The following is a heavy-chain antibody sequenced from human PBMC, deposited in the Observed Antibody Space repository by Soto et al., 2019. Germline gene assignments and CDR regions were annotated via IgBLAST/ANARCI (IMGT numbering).Heavy chain of an antibody. Sequence: EVQLLESGGGLVQPGGSLRLSCAAFGFTFSSYAMSWVRQAPGKGLEWVSAISGSGGSTYYADSVKGRFTISRDNSSNTRYLQRNRLRADDTAVYYCEKDADSGYDGDYWGQASLVTVSS. CDR3: EKDADSGYDGDY. J-gene: IGHJ4*02. V-gene: IGHV3-23*01. D-gene: IGHD5-12*01. CDR2: ISGSGGST. CDR1: GFTFSSYA.